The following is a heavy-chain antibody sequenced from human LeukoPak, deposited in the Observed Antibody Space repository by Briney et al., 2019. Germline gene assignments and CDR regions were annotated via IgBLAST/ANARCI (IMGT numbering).Heavy chain of an antibody. V-gene: IGHV3-48*04. CDR3: ARDGPSDTAMVWPYNWFDP. CDR2: ISSSSSTI. Sequence: QPGGSLRLSCAASGFTFSSYSMNWVRQAPGKWLEWVSYISSSSSTIYYADSVKGRFTISRDNAKNSLYLQMNSLRAEDTAVYYCARDGPSDTAMVWPYNWFDPWGQGTLVTVSS. J-gene: IGHJ5*02. D-gene: IGHD5-18*01. CDR1: GFTFSSYS.